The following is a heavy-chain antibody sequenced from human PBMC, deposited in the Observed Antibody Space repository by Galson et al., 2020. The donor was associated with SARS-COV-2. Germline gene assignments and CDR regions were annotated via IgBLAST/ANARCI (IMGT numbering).Heavy chain of an antibody. CDR1: GGSISSSSTFY. CDR2: ISYTGSS. D-gene: IGHD6-19*01. V-gene: IGHV4-39*01. CDR3: ARYDSSGWYRRFDY. Sequence: SETLSLTCTVSGGSISSSSTFYWGWIRQPPGKGLEWIGVISYTGSSFYNPSLMSRVAISVDASNNQFSLRLRSVTAADTAVYSCARYDSSGWYRRFDYWGQGALVTVSS. J-gene: IGHJ4*02.